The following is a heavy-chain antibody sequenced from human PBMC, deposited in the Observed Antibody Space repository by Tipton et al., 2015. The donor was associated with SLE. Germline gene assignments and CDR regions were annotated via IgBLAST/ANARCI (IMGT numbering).Heavy chain of an antibody. Sequence: SLRLSCAASGFTFSSYGMHWVRQAPGKGLEWVAVIWYDGSNKYYADSVKGRFTISRDNSKNTLYLQMNSLRAEDTAVYYCAKDHGSSYYYMDVWGKGTTVTVSS. J-gene: IGHJ6*03. CDR3: AKDHGSSYYYMDV. CDR2: IWYDGSNK. CDR1: GFTFSSYG. V-gene: IGHV3-33*06.